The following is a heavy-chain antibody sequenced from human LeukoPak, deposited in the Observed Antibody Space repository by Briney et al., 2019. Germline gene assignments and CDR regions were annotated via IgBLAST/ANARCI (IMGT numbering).Heavy chain of an antibody. V-gene: IGHV1-18*01. Sequence: ASVKVSCKASGYTFTSYGISWVRQAPGQGPERMGWISAYNGNTNYAQKLQGRVTMTTDTSTSTAYMELRSLRSVDTAVYYCARSLNGIQLWLPDYYYYYGMDVWGQGTTVTVSS. D-gene: IGHD5-18*01. J-gene: IGHJ6*02. CDR3: ARSLNGIQLWLPDYYYYYGMDV. CDR1: GYTFTSYG. CDR2: ISAYNGNT.